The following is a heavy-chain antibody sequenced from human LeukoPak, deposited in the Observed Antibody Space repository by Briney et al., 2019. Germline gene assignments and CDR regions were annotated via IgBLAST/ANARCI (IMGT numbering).Heavy chain of an antibody. CDR3: ARDGDYGDYVGWFDP. V-gene: IGHV1-3*01. D-gene: IGHD4-17*01. J-gene: IGHJ5*02. CDR2: INAGNGNT. CDR1: GYTFTSYA. Sequence: ASVKVSCKASGYTFTSYAMHWVRQAPGQRLEWMGWINAGNGNTKYPQKFQGRVTITRDTSASTAYMELSSLRSEDTAVYYCARDGDYGDYVGWFDPWGQGTLVTVSS.